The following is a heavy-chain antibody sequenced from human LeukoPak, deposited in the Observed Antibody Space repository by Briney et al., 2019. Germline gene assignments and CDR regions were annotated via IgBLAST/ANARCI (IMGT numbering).Heavy chain of an antibody. Sequence: ASAKVSCKASGYTFTGYYMHWVRQAPGQGLEWMGWINPNSGGTNYAQKFQGRVTMTRDTSISTAYMELSRLRSDDTAVYYCAREYSSSSGPTDAFDIWGQGTMVTVSS. CDR2: INPNSGGT. J-gene: IGHJ3*02. CDR3: AREYSSSSGPTDAFDI. D-gene: IGHD6-6*01. CDR1: GYTFTGYY. V-gene: IGHV1-2*02.